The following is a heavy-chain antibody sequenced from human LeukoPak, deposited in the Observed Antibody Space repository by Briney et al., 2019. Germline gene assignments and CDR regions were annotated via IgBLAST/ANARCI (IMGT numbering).Heavy chain of an antibody. CDR1: GFTFSSYG. V-gene: IGHV3-30*18. D-gene: IGHD2/OR15-2a*01. J-gene: IGHJ6*03. CDR3: AKDRPPLSMASFYYMDV. CDR2: ISYDGSNK. Sequence: GRSLRLSCAASGFTFSSYGMHWVRQAPGKGLEWVAVISYDGSNKYYADSVKGRFTISRDNSKNTLYLQMNSLRAEDTAVYYCAKDRPPLSMASFYYMDVWGKGTTVTVSS.